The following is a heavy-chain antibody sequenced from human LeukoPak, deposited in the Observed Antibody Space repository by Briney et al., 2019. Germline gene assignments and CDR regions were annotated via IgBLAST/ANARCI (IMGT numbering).Heavy chain of an antibody. CDR2: IYYSGST. J-gene: IGHJ5*02. Sequence: SETLSLTCTVSGGSISSYYWSWIRQPPGKGLEWIGYIYYSGSTNYNPPLKSRVTISVDTSKNQFSLKLSSVTAADTAVYYCAGGHFGWFDPWGQGTLVTVSS. CDR3: AGGHFGWFDP. CDR1: GGSISSYY. D-gene: IGHD2/OR15-2a*01. V-gene: IGHV4-59*01.